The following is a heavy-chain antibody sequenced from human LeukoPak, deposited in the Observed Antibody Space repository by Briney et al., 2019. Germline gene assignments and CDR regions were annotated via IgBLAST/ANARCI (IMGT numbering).Heavy chain of an antibody. V-gene: IGHV3-23*01. CDR2: ISGSGAYT. J-gene: IGHJ3*02. Sequence: GGSLRLSCAASAFTFNSYAMNWVRQAPGKGLEWVSVISGSGAYTDYADSVKGRFTISRDNSRDTLYLQMNCLRAEDTAVYYCAKDHCSSSSCYADAFDIWGQGTMVTVSS. CDR3: AKDHCSSSSCYADAFDI. CDR1: AFTFNSYA. D-gene: IGHD2-2*01.